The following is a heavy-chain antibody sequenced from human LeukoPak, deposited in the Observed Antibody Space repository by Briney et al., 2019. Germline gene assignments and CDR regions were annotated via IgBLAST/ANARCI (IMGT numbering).Heavy chain of an antibody. J-gene: IGHJ4*02. Sequence: GASVKVSCKASGGTFSSYAISWVRQAPGQGLEWMGRIIPILGIANYAQKFQGRVTITADKSTSTAYMELSSLRSEDTAVYYCARASYYYDSSGFPEWYFDYWGQGTLVTVSS. V-gene: IGHV1-69*04. CDR3: ARASYYYDSSGFPEWYFDY. D-gene: IGHD3-22*01. CDR1: GGTFSSYA. CDR2: IIPILGIA.